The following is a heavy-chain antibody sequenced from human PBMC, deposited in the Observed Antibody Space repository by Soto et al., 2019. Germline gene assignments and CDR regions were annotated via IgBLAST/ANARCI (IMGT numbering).Heavy chain of an antibody. CDR2: INEDGSVK. D-gene: IGHD6-19*01. CDR3: TGQRRTAVTQ. J-gene: IGHJ4*02. Sequence: GSLRLSCAASGFTFSSYAMSWVRQAPGKGLEWVGNINEDGSVKFYVESVRGRFTISRDNARDSLYLQMSSLRVEDTAVYFCTGQRRTAVTQGGPETLVTVSS. CDR1: GFTFSSYA. V-gene: IGHV3-7*01.